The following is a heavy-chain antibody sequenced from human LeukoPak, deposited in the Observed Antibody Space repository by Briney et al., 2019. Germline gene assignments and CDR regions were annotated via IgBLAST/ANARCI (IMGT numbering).Heavy chain of an antibody. J-gene: IGHJ5*02. Sequence: PGGSLRLSCAASGFAFGNYEMNWVRQAPGKGLEWLSYISNSGDTVYYADSVKGRFTISRDNAQNSLYLQMNNLRAEDTALYYCAREAGFDDNWFDPWGQGTLVTVSS. CDR2: ISNSGDTV. CDR1: GFAFGNYE. D-gene: IGHD1-14*01. CDR3: AREAGFDDNWFDP. V-gene: IGHV3-48*03.